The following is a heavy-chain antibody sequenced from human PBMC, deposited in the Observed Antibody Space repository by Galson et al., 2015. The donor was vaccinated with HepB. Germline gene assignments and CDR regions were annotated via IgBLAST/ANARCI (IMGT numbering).Heavy chain of an antibody. D-gene: IGHD2-15*01. CDR2: FDPEDGET. CDR3: ATAGYCSGGSCYSSYSGMDV. J-gene: IGHJ6*02. CDR1: GYTLTEFS. V-gene: IGHV1-24*01. Sequence: SVKVSCKVSGYTLTEFSMHWVRQAPGKGLEWVGGFDPEDGETIYAQKFQGRVTITEDTSTDTVYMERSSLRSEDTAVYYCATAGYCSGGSCYSSYSGMDVWGQGTTVTVSS.